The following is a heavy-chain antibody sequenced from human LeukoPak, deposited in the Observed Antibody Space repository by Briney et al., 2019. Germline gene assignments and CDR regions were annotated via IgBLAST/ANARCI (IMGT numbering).Heavy chain of an antibody. CDR1: GGSISSYY. J-gene: IGHJ3*02. CDR3: ARESTDYDSSPRDAFDI. D-gene: IGHD3-22*01. Sequence: PSETLSLTCTVSGGSISSYYWSWIRQPPGKGLEWIGYIYYSGSTNYSPSLKSRVTISVDTSKNQFSLKLSSVTAADTAVYYCARESTDYDSSPRDAFDIWGQGTMVTVSS. CDR2: IYYSGST. V-gene: IGHV4-59*01.